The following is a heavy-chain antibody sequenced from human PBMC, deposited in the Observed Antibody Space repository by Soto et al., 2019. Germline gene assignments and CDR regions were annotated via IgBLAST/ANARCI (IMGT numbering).Heavy chain of an antibody. CDR1: GYTFTGYY. J-gene: IGHJ3*02. D-gene: IGHD2-15*01. Sequence: ASVKVSCKASGYTFTGYYMHWVRQAPGQGLEWMGWINPNGGGTNYAQKFQGRVTMTRDTSISTAYMELSRLRSDDTAVYYCARGVGGTEGYCSGGGCLRGAFDIWGQGTIVTVSS. CDR3: ARGVGGTEGYCSGGGCLRGAFDI. V-gene: IGHV1-2*02. CDR2: INPNGGGT.